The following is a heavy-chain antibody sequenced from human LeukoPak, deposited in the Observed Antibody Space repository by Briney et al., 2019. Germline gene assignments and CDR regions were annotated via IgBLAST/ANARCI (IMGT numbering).Heavy chain of an antibody. CDR2: IYSTGDT. J-gene: IGHJ4*02. D-gene: IGHD3-22*01. V-gene: IGHV3-66*01. CDR3: ARDDYDSNGYYLFDC. CDR1: GFTVSSKY. Sequence: PGGSLRLSCAVSGFTVSSKYMSWVRQAPGKGLEWVSVIYSTGDTRYADSVKGRFTISRDNSKNTLYLQMNSLRAEDTAVYCCARDDYDSNGYYLFDCWGQGTLVTVSS.